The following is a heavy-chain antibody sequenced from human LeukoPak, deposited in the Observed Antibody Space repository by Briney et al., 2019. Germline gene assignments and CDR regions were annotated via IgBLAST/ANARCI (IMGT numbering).Heavy chain of an antibody. CDR3: ARGRVSSSTWYSTYYYYFYMDV. CDR2: IYHSGST. CDR1: GDSICSSNW. V-gene: IGHV4-4*02. J-gene: IGHJ6*03. Sequence: PSETLSLTCAVSGDSICSSNWWSWVRQPPGKGLVWIGEIYHSGSTNFNPSLNGRVSISRDTTKNLFSLRLRSVTAADTAVYFCARGRVSSSTWYSTYYYYFYMDVWGKGTTVTVSS. D-gene: IGHD1-1*01.